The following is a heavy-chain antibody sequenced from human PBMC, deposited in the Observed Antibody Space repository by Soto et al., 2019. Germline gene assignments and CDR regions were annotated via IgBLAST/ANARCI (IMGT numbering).Heavy chain of an antibody. Sequence: ASVKVSCKASGYTFTEYNLHWVRQAPGQGPEWMGSINPRNGDTDFAQKFRPRVTMTRDTSITTAYMEVFRLTSHDTAVYYCARHRFTSGSDYFDSWGQGTLVTVSS. CDR2: INPRNGDT. V-gene: IGHV1-2*02. CDR1: GYTFTEYN. J-gene: IGHJ4*02. CDR3: ARHRFTSGSDYFDS. D-gene: IGHD3-16*02.